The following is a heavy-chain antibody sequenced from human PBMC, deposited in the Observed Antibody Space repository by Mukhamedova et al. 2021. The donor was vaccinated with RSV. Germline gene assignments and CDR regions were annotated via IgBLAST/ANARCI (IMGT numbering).Heavy chain of an antibody. J-gene: IGHJ6*03. CDR2: VHDSGNT. Sequence: ISSYYWSWIRQPPGKGLEWIGYVHDSGNTNYNPSLKSRVTISVDTSKNQFSLKLSSVTAADTAVYYCARVGLLASVSYFYYMDV. CDR1: ISSYY. CDR3: ARVGLLASVSYFYYMDV. D-gene: IGHD2-15*01. V-gene: IGHV4-59*12.